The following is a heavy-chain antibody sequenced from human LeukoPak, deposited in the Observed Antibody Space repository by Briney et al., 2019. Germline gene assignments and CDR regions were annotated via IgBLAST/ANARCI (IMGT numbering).Heavy chain of an antibody. J-gene: IGHJ4*02. V-gene: IGHV3-30*02. CDR1: GFTFSSYG. CDR2: IRYDGSNK. Sequence: GGSLRLSCAASGFTFSSYGMHWVRQAPGKGLEWVAFIRYDGSNKYYADPVKGRFTISRDNSKNTLYLQMNSLRAEDTAVYYCAKDSQRYCSSTSCSPFDYWGQGTLVTVSS. CDR3: AKDSQRYCSSTSCSPFDY. D-gene: IGHD2-2*01.